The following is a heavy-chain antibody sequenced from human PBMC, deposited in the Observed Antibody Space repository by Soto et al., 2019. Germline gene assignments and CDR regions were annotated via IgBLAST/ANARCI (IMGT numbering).Heavy chain of an antibody. J-gene: IGHJ6*02. D-gene: IGHD3-10*01. CDR2: IWYDGSNK. Sequence: GGSLRLSCAASGFTFSSYGMHWVRQAPGKGLEWVAVIWYDGSNKYYADSVKGRFTISRDNSKNTLYLQMNSLRAEDTAVYYCARDGLFDTMVRGVGYGMDVWGQGTTVTVSS. V-gene: IGHV3-33*01. CDR1: GFTFSSYG. CDR3: ARDGLFDTMVRGVGYGMDV.